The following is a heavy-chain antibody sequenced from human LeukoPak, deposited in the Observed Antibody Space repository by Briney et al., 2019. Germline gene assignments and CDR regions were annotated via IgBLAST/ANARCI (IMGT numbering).Heavy chain of an antibody. J-gene: IGHJ4*02. CDR2: ISSSSSYI. D-gene: IGHD3-22*01. Sequence: GGSLRLSCAASGFTFSSYSMNWVRQAPGKGLEWVSSISSSSSYIYYADSVKGQFTISRDNAKNSLYLQMNSLRAEDTAVYYCARDLEDSSGYTIFDYWGQGTLVTVSS. CDR3: ARDLEDSSGYTIFDY. V-gene: IGHV3-21*01. CDR1: GFTFSSYS.